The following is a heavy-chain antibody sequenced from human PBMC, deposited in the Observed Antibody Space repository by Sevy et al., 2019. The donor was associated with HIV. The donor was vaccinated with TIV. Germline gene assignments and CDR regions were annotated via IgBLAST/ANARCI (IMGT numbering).Heavy chain of an antibody. V-gene: IGHV4-59*01. CDR2: VYYTGST. Sequence: SETLSLTCTVSGGSIGHYYWSWIRQPPGKGLEWIAYVYYTGSTNYHPSLKGRVTIALDTPKNQFSLNLSSLTAADTAVYYCVRQGGLVDYGMDVWGQGTTVTVSS. CDR1: GGSIGHYY. CDR3: VRQGGLVDYGMDV. J-gene: IGHJ6*02. D-gene: IGHD1-26*01.